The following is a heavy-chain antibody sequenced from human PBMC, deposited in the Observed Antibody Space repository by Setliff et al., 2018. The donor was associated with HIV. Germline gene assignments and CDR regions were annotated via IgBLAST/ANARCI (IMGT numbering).Heavy chain of an antibody. D-gene: IGHD1-7*01. J-gene: IGHJ4*02. V-gene: IGHV1-69*13. CDR1: GGTFTSSA. CDR2: IIPHFDAP. CDR3: ATDLKGNYLDYFDS. Sequence: GASVKVSCKASGGTFTSSAISWVRQARGQGLEWMGAIIPHFDAPQYAQKFQGRVTITADQSTNTAYMELNTLRSEDTAVYYCATDLKGNYLDYFDSWGQGTLVTVSS.